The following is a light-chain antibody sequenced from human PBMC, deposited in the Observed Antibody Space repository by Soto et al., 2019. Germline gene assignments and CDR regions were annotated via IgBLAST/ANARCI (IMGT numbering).Light chain of an antibody. CDR2: EVS. Sequence: QSVLTQPASVSGSPGQSITISCTGTSSDVGAYDYVSWYQQHPDKAPKLMIYEVSYRPSGVSNRFSGSKSVNTATLTISGLQAEDEADYYCSSYTTSSTRVFGTGTXVTVL. V-gene: IGLV2-14*03. CDR3: SSYTTSSTRV. CDR1: SSDVGAYDY. J-gene: IGLJ1*01.